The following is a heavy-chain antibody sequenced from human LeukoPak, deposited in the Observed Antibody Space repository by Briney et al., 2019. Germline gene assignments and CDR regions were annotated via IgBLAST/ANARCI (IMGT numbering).Heavy chain of an antibody. V-gene: IGHV1-2*02. CDR3: ARVTGASKRGLSY. CDR2: INPNSGGT. Sequence: ASVKVSCKASVYTFTGYYMHWVRQAPGQGLEWMGWINPNSGGTNYAQKFQGRVIMTRDTSISTAYMELSRLRSDDTAVYYCARVTGASKRGLSYWGQGTLVTVSS. D-gene: IGHD3-16*01. J-gene: IGHJ4*02. CDR1: VYTFTGYY.